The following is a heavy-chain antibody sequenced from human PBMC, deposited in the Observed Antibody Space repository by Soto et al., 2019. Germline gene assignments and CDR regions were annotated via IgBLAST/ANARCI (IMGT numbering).Heavy chain of an antibody. CDR2: ISSSSSYI. CDR3: ARHVTDCTNGVCYIYYGMDV. Sequence: RSLRLTCAASGFTFSSYSMNWVRQAPGKGLEWVSSISSSSSYIYYADSVKGRFTISRDYAKNSLYLQMNSLRAEATAVYYCARHVTDCTNGVCYIYYGMDVWGQGTTVTVSS. D-gene: IGHD2-8*01. J-gene: IGHJ6*02. V-gene: IGHV3-21*01. CDR1: GFTFSSYS.